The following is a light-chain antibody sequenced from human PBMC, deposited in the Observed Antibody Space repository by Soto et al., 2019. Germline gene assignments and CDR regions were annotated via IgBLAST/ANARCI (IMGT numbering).Light chain of an antibody. J-gene: IGLJ1*01. CDR1: SSNIGSNY. CDR3: AAWDDSLSGEGV. CDR2: RNN. V-gene: IGLV1-47*01. Sequence: QSVLTQPPSASGTPGQRVTISCSGSSSNIGSNYVYWYQQLPGTAPKLLIYRNNQRPSGVPDRFSGSKSGTSASLAISGLRSEDEADYYCAAWDDSLSGEGVFGNGTKVTV.